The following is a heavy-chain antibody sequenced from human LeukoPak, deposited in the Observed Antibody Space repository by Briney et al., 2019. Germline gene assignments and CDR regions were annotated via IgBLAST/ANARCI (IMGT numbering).Heavy chain of an antibody. CDR1: GGSISSSSYY. V-gene: IGHV4-39*07. Sequence: SETLSLTCTVSGGSISSSSYYWGWIRQPPGKGLEWIGSIYYSGSTYYNPSLKSRVTISVDTSKNQFSLKLSSVTAADTAVYYCARGFGYRDYWGQGTLVTVSS. CDR2: IYYSGST. J-gene: IGHJ4*02. CDR3: ARGFGYRDY. D-gene: IGHD5-24*01.